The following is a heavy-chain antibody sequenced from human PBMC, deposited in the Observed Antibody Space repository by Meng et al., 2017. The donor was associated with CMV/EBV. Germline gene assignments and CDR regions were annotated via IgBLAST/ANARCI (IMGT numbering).Heavy chain of an antibody. CDR3: ASSGPSSMRDIVVVPAAKRGAFDI. V-gene: IGHV3-53*01. D-gene: IGHD2-2*01. CDR1: GFTVSSNY. Sequence: GESLKISCAASGFTVSSNYMSWVRQAPGKGLEWVSVIYSGGSTYYADSVKGRFTTSRDNSKNTLYLQMNSLRAEDTAVYYCASSGPSSMRDIVVVPAAKRGAFDIWGQGTMVTVSS. CDR2: IYSGGST. J-gene: IGHJ3*02.